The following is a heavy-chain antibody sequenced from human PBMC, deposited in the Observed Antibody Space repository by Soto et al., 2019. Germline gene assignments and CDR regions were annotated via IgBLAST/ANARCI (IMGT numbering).Heavy chain of an antibody. CDR3: SRGIATCQRKP. V-gene: IGHV1-3*01. CDR1: GYTFTRYT. D-gene: IGHD2-15*01. Sequence: QVQLVQSGAEVKKPGASVKISCKASGYTFTRYTMNWVRKAPGQRLEWMGWINPDNGNTKFSQKFQDRIIITRDTAASTAYRDLSSLRCDDTAVYYCSRGIATCQRKPRGQGTLVSVSS. CDR2: INPDNGNT. J-gene: IGHJ5*02.